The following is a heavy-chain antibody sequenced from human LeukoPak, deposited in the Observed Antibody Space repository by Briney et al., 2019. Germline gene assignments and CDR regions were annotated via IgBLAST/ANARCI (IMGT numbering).Heavy chain of an antibody. D-gene: IGHD3-3*01. Sequence: GESLRLSCAASGFTFSSYDMHWVRQATRNGLEWVSAIGTAGDTYYPGSVKGRFTISRENAKKSMYLQMNSLRAGDTAVYYCARVGVGWLRGWYMDVWGKGTTVTVSS. CDR3: ARVGVGWLRGWYMDV. CDR2: IGTAGDT. J-gene: IGHJ6*03. CDR1: GFTFSSYD. V-gene: IGHV3-13*01.